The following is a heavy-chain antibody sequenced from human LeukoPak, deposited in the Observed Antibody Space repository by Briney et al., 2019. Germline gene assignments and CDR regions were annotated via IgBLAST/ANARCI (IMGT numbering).Heavy chain of an antibody. Sequence: PSETLSLTCTVSGGSISSYYWSWIRQPPGKGLEWIGYIYYSGSTNYNPSLKSRVTISVDTSKNQFSLKLSSVTAADTAVYYCARRWNYDAFDIWGQGTMVTVSS. CDR1: GGSISSYY. D-gene: IGHD1-7*01. V-gene: IGHV4-59*01. CDR2: IYYSGST. J-gene: IGHJ3*02. CDR3: ARRWNYDAFDI.